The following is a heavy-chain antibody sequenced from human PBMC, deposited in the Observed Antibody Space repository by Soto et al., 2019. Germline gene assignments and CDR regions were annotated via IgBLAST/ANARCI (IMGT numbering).Heavy chain of an antibody. CDR1: GGSISSGDYY. Sequence: SETLSLTCTVSGGSISSGDYYWSWIRQPPGKGLEWIGYIYYSGSTYYNPSLKSRVTISVDTSKNQFSLKLSSVTAADTAVYYCARGAIIYRLLSPIDSPALIEYWGQGTLVT. J-gene: IGHJ4*02. CDR2: IYYSGST. D-gene: IGHD2-2*01. V-gene: IGHV4-30-4*01. CDR3: ARGAIIYRLLSPIDSPALIEY.